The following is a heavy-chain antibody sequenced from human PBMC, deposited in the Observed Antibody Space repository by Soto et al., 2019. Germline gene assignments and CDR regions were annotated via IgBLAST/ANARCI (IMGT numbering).Heavy chain of an antibody. CDR1: GFTFSSYG. D-gene: IGHD3-3*01. V-gene: IGHV3-30*03. CDR2: ISYDGSNK. J-gene: IGHJ4*02. CDR3: AVEKGFLPFDY. Sequence: QPGGSLRLSCAASGFTFSSYGMHWVRQAPGKGLEWVAVISYDGSNKYYADSVRGRFTISRDNSKNTLYLQMNSLRAEDTAVYYCAVEKGFLPFDYWGQGTLVTVSS.